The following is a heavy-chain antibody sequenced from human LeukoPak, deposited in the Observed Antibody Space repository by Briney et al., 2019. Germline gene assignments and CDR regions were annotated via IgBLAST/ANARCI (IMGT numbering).Heavy chain of an antibody. CDR2: IYYSGNT. CDR3: ARDRGGNSGFDY. D-gene: IGHD4-23*01. J-gene: IGHJ4*02. V-gene: IGHV4-39*02. Sequence: PSETLSLTCSVSGDSISTSNSYWGWIRQPPGKGLEWIGSIYYSGNTYYNASLKSRVTISVDTSKNQFSLKFTSVTAADTAVYYCARDRGGNSGFDYWGQGTLVTVSS. CDR1: GDSISTSNSY.